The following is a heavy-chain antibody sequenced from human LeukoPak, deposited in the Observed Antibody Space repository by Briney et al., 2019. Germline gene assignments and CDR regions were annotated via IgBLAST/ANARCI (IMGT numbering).Heavy chain of an antibody. J-gene: IGHJ5*02. Sequence: GGSLRLSCAASGFTFSSYAMHWVRQAPGKGLEWVAVISYDGSNKYYADSVKGRFTISRDNSKNKLYLQMNSLRAEDTAVYYCARDTLPNSSPGWFDPWGQGTLVTVSS. V-gene: IGHV3-30-3*01. CDR2: ISYDGSNK. D-gene: IGHD6-19*01. CDR3: ARDTLPNSSPGWFDP. CDR1: GFTFSSYA.